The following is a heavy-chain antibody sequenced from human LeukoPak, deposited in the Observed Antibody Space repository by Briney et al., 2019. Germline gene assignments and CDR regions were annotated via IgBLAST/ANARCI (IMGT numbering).Heavy chain of an antibody. D-gene: IGHD1-7*01. J-gene: IGHJ6*02. CDR2: IRSDGYT. CDR3: AKDRLTGTTSLYYYYGMDV. Sequence: AGGSLRLSCAASGFTFTAYAMSWVRQAPGKGLEWVSAIRSDGYTYYADSVKGRFTISRDNSKNTVYLQMKSLRAEDTAVFYCAKDRLTGTTSLYYYYGMDVWGQGTTVTVSS. CDR1: GFTFTAYA. V-gene: IGHV3-23*01.